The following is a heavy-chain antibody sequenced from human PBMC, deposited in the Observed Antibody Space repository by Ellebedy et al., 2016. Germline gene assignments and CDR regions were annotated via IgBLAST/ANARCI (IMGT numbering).Heavy chain of an antibody. CDR3: ARDGYNRYYYGMDV. Sequence: SETLSLTXTVSGGSVSSGSYYWSWIRQPPGKGLEWIGYIYYSGSTNYNPSLKSRVTISVDTSKNQFSLKLSSVTAADTAVYYCARDGYNRYYYGMDVWGQGTTVTVSS. CDR1: GGSVSSGSYY. J-gene: IGHJ6*02. V-gene: IGHV4-61*01. D-gene: IGHD5-24*01. CDR2: IYYSGST.